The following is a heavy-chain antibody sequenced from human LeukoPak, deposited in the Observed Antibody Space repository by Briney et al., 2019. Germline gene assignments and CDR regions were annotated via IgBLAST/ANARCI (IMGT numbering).Heavy chain of an antibody. CDR2: ISGSGGST. J-gene: IGHJ4*02. V-gene: IGHV3-23*01. Sequence: PGGSLRLSCAASGFTFSSYAMSWVRQAPGKGLEWVSAISGSGGSTYYADSVKGRFTISRDNSKNTLCLQMNSLRAEDTAVYYCAKDSPVRFSLYYFDYWGQGTLVTVSS. CDR3: AKDSPVRFSLYYFDY. D-gene: IGHD3-3*01. CDR1: GFTFSSYA.